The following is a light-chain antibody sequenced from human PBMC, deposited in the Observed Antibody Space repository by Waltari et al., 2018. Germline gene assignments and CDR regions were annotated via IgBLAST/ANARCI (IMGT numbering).Light chain of an antibody. J-gene: IGLJ3*02. CDR1: TSNIATNP. V-gene: IGLV1-44*01. CDR3: SAWDDALNGYL. Sequence: QSVLTQPPSPPGTPGQRVTTPCLGGTSNIATNPVIWYQHPPGTAPKLLIYSTIQRPSGVPDRFSGSQSGTSASLAISGLQSEDEGDYYCSAWDDALNGYLFGGGTKLTVL. CDR2: STI.